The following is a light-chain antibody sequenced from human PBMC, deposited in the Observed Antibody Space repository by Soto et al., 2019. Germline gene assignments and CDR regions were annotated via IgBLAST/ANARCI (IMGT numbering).Light chain of an antibody. CDR2: GAS. V-gene: IGKV3-20*01. CDR3: QQSSSPPIT. Sequence: EIVMTQSPATLSVSPGERATLSCRASQSVSSTYLIWYQQKPGQAPRLLIYGASSRATGVPDRFSGSGSGTDFTLTISRLEAEDFAVYYCQQSSSPPITFGQGTRLEIK. J-gene: IGKJ5*01. CDR1: QSVSSTY.